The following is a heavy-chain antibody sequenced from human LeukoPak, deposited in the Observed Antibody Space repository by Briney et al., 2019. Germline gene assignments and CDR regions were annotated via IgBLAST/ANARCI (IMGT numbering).Heavy chain of an antibody. D-gene: IGHD3-22*01. Sequence: SQTLSLTCAISGDSVSSNSAAWNWIRQSPSRGLEWLGRTYYRSKWYNDYAVSVKSRITINPDTSKNQFSLQLNSVTPEDTAVYYCARVGFYDSSGYLHYYFDYWGQGTLVTVCS. V-gene: IGHV6-1*01. CDR1: GDSVSSNSAA. CDR2: TYYRSKWYN. J-gene: IGHJ4*02. CDR3: ARVGFYDSSGYLHYYFDY.